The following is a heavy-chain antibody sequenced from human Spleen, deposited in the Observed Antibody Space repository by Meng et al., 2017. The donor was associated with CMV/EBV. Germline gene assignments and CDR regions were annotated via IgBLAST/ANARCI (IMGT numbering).Heavy chain of an antibody. J-gene: IGHJ4*02. V-gene: IGHV3-74*01. D-gene: IGHD6-13*01. CDR1: GLILSTSW. CDR2: INDDGSST. CDR3: VRASSSGYGYFDY. Sequence: GGSLRLSCAASGLILSTSWMHWVRQVPGKGLVWVSRINDDGSSTSYADSVKGRFTISRDNAKNTVYLQMNSLRAEDTAVYFCVRASSSGYGYFDYWGQGTMVTVSS.